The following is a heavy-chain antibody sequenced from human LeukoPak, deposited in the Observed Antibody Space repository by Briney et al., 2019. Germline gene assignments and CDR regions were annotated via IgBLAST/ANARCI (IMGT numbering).Heavy chain of an antibody. CDR2: IYSDGST. CDR3: ARGGGAFCGGDCHRNFDS. CDR1: GFTVSSNY. D-gene: IGHD2-21*02. Sequence: GGSLRLSYAASGFTVSSNYMSWVRQAPGKGLEWVSVIYSDGSTYYADSVKGRFTISRDSSKNTLYLQMNSLRAEDTAVYYCARGGGAFCGGDCHRNFDSWGQGALVTVSS. J-gene: IGHJ4*02. V-gene: IGHV3-53*01.